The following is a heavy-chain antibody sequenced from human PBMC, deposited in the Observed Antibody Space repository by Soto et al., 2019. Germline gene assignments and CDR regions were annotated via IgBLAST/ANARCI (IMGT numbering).Heavy chain of an antibody. D-gene: IGHD3-16*02. Sequence: PSETLSLTCGVYGGSFSCYYWGWIRQSPGKGLEWIGEINHSGTTIYNPSLESRVTISIDTSKSQFSLNLRYVTAADTAVYYCARGVVIWGQGTLVTVSS. CDR3: ARGVVI. CDR2: INHSGTT. J-gene: IGHJ4*02. CDR1: GGSFSCYY. V-gene: IGHV4-34*01.